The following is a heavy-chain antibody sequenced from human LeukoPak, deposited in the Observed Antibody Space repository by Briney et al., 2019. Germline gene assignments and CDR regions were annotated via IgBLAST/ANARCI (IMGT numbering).Heavy chain of an antibody. D-gene: IGHD2-15*01. CDR2: IYHSGST. Sequence: SETLSLTCAVSGGSISSSNWWSWVRQPPGKGLEWIGEIYHSGSTNYNPSLKSRVTISVDTSKNQFSLKLTSVTAADTAVYYCARYCSGGSCYSGNHPFDYWGQGTLVTVSS. CDR3: ARYCSGGSCYSGNHPFDY. CDR1: GGSISSSNW. V-gene: IGHV4-4*02. J-gene: IGHJ4*02.